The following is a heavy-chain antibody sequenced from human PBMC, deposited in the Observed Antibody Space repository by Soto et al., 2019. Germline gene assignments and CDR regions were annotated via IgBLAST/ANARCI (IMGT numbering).Heavy chain of an antibody. CDR1: GGSISSGGYY. D-gene: IGHD6-19*01. Sequence: SETLSLTCTASGGSISSGGYYWSWIRQHPGKGLEWIGYIYYSGSTYYNPSLKSRVTISVDTSKNQFSLKLRSVTAADTAVYYCASDRSSGWDQGYGMDVWGQGTTVTVSS. CDR2: IYYSGST. CDR3: ASDRSSGWDQGYGMDV. V-gene: IGHV4-31*03. J-gene: IGHJ6*02.